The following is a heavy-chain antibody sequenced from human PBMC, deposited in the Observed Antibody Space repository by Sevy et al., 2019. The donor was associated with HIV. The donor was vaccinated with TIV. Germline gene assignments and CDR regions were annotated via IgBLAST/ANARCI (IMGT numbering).Heavy chain of an antibody. CDR3: ASQRGGYERLYYFDS. D-gene: IGHD5-12*01. CDR2: ISDSSATI. Sequence: GGSLRLSCVASGFTYSMNWVRQAPVKGLEWVSYISDSSATIHYADSVKVRFTISRDNAKNSLYLQMNTLRAEDTAVYYCASQRGGYERLYYFDSWGQGTLVTVSP. J-gene: IGHJ4*02. V-gene: IGHV3-48*01. CDR1: GFTYS.